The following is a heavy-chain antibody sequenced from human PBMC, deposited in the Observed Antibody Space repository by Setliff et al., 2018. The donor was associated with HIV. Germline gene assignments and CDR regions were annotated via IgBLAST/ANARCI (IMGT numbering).Heavy chain of an antibody. CDR3: ARGPYSSGPWFWFDP. D-gene: IGHD6-19*01. CDR1: GYTFTSYG. V-gene: IGHV1-18*01. J-gene: IGHJ5*02. CDR2: ISAYNGNT. Sequence: ASVKVSCKASGYTFTSYGISWVRQAPGQGLEWMGWISAYNGNTNYAQKFQGRVTITTDESTSTAYMELSSLRSEDTAVYYCARGPYSSGPWFWFDPWGQGTLVTVSS.